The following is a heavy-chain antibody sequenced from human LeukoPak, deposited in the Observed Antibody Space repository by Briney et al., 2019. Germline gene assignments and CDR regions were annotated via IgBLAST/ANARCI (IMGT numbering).Heavy chain of an antibody. Sequence: PGGSLRLSCAASGFVFSSYSMSWVRQVPGKGLEWVSAISASGASTYYAEFVKGRFTISRDNSKNTAEMQMNSLRAEDTALYYCASRSEAFDLWGQGTKVIVSS. CDR1: GFVFSSYS. CDR2: ISASGAST. CDR3: ASRSEAFDL. D-gene: IGHD1-14*01. J-gene: IGHJ3*01. V-gene: IGHV3-23*01.